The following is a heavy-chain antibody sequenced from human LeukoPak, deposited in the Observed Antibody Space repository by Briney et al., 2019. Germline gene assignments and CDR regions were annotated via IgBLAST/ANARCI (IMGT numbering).Heavy chain of an antibody. D-gene: IGHD3-22*01. J-gene: IGHJ4*02. CDR2: ISTSGGTT. CDR1: GFTFGSYA. Sequence: RGSLRLSCAASGFTFGSYAMSWVRQAPGKGLEWVSGISTSGGTTSYAESVKGRFTVSRDNPRNTLYMEMNSLRDEDTAVYYCAVMHRYYDGSGYWVQWGQGTLVTVSS. CDR3: AVMHRYYDGSGYWVQ. V-gene: IGHV3-23*01.